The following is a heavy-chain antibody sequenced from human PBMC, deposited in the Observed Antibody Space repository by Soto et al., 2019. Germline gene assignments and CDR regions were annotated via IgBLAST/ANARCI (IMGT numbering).Heavy chain of an antibody. V-gene: IGHV3-23*01. CDR2: MSGSGDDA. D-gene: IGHD3-3*01. CDR3: AKKVTIYAVDPADY. J-gene: IGHJ4*02. Sequence: PGGSLRLSCAASGFTFSNYGMSRVRQAPGKGLEWVSVMSGSGDDAYYAGSVKGRFTISRDNSKNTLYLQMSSRRAEDTAVYGCAKKVTIYAVDPADYWGQGTQFTVSS. CDR1: GFTFSNYG.